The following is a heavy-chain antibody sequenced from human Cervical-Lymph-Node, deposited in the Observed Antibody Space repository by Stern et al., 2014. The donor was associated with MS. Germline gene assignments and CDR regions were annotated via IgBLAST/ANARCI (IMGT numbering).Heavy chain of an antibody. V-gene: IGHV3-21*01. CDR3: ARGRGGNYRYYFDY. Sequence: EVHLVESGGGLVKPGGSLRLSCAASGFTFSSYSMNWVPQAPGKGLEWVASISSGGSYIYYADSLKGRFTISRDNAKNSLYLQMNSLRAEDTAVYYCARGRGGNYRYYFDYWGQGTLVTVSS. CDR1: GFTFSSYS. CDR2: ISSGGSYI. J-gene: IGHJ4*02. D-gene: IGHD4-23*01.